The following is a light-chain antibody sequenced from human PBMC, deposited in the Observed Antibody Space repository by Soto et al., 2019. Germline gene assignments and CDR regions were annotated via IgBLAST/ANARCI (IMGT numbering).Light chain of an antibody. CDR2: DDN. V-gene: IGLV1-51*01. J-gene: IGLJ1*01. CDR1: SSNIGGNS. Sequence: SVLTQPPSVSAAPGQKVTICCSGSSSNIGGNSVSWYQQLPGTAPKLLIYDDNKRPSGIPDRFSGSKSGTSATLGITGFQTGDEADYYCGSWDSSLSAYVFGTGTKV. CDR3: GSWDSSLSAYV.